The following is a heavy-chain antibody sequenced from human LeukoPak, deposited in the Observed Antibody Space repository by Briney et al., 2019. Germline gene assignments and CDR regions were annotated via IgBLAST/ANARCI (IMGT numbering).Heavy chain of an antibody. CDR3: ATSRRDRRAAGELERPEGDY. J-gene: IGHJ4*02. D-gene: IGHD1-1*01. Sequence: GGSLRLSCAASGFAVSSNHMNWVRQAPGKGLEWVSVIYSGGSTYYADSVKGRFTISRDNSKNTLYLQMNSLRVEDTAVYYCATSRRDRRAAGELERPEGDYWGQGTLVTVSS. V-gene: IGHV3-66*01. CDR1: GFAVSSNH. CDR2: IYSGGST.